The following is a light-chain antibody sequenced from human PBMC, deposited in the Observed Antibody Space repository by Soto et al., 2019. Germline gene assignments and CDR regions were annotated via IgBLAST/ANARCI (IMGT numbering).Light chain of an antibody. CDR2: GAS. V-gene: IGKV3-20*01. J-gene: IGKJ5*01. Sequence: EIVLTQSPGTLSLSPGERATLSCRASQSVSSSYLAWYQQKPGQAPRLLIYGASSRATGIPDRFSGSGSGTDFTLTISRLEPEDFAVYYCQQYGSSHPEFIGSGLTITFGQGTRLEIK. CDR1: QSVSSSY. CDR3: QQYGSSHPEFIGSGLTIT.